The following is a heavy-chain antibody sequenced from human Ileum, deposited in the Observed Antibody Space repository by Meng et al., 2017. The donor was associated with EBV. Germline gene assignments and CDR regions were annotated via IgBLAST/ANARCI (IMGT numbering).Heavy chain of an antibody. D-gene: IGHD6-13*01. Sequence: HVHLVQYGAQLKMPGASVKFSFKSSGGALCYHDFSWVRQTPGQGIELMGGIIPKYGSTNYAQRFQGRVTITADAFSNTAYMELSSLKSEDTAVYYCARDWAAPGTSWFDLWGQGTLVTVSS. J-gene: IGHJ5*02. CDR3: ARDWAAPGTSWFDL. V-gene: IGHV1-69*01. CDR1: GGALCYHD. CDR2: IIPKYGST.